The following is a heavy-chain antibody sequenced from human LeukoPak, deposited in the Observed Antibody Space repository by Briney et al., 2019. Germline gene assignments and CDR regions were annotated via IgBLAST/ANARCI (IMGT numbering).Heavy chain of an antibody. CDR1: GFTFSSYS. V-gene: IGHV3-21*01. J-gene: IGHJ5*02. Sequence: GGSLRLSCAASGFTFSSYSMNWVRQAPGKGLEWVSSISSSSYIYYADSVKGRFTISRDNAKNSLYLQMNSLRAEDTAVYYCARAELRYFDWGFDPWGQGTLVTVSS. CDR2: ISSSSYI. D-gene: IGHD3-9*01. CDR3: ARAELRYFDWGFDP.